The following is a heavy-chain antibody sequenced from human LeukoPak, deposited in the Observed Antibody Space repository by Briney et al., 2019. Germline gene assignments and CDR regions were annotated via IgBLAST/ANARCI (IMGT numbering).Heavy chain of an antibody. CDR1: GYSISSGYY. CDR3: ARAYSSSWYNWFDP. J-gene: IGHJ5*02. V-gene: IGHV4-38-2*02. D-gene: IGHD6-13*01. CDR2: IYPSGTT. Sequence: SETLSLTCTVSGYSISSGYYWGWIRQPPGQGLAWIGNIYPSGTTYYNPSLKTRVTISVDTSKNQFSLKLSSVTAADTAVYFCARAYSSSWYNWFDPWGQGTLVTVSS.